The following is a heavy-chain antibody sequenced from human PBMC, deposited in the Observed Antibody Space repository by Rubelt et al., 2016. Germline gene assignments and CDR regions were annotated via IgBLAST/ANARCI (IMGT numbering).Heavy chain of an antibody. Sequence: VQLLESGGGLVQPGGSLRLSCAASGFTFSSYAMSWVRQAPGKGLEWVAFIRDKGRDEQYADSVKGRFTILRDNSKNMLYLQMNSLRGEDTAVYFCTRDGKNFAFDYWGQGTLVTVSS. CDR3: TRDGKNFAFDY. D-gene: IGHD1-7*01. CDR1: GFTFSSYA. CDR2: IRDKGRDE. V-gene: IGHV3-30*02. J-gene: IGHJ4*02.